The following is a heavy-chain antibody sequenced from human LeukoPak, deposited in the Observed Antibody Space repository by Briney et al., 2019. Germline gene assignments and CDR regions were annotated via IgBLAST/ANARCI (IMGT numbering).Heavy chain of an antibody. CDR2: IRYDGTNK. J-gene: IGHJ4*02. D-gene: IGHD5-24*01. CDR3: AKDRETATKMFDS. CDR1: GFTFSSYG. V-gene: IGHV3-30*02. Sequence: GGSLRLSCAPSGFTFSSYGMHWVRQTPGQGLEWVAFIRYDGTNKYYADYVKDRFTSSRDNSKNTLYLQMSSLRAEDTALYYCAKDRETATKMFDSWGQGTLVTVSS.